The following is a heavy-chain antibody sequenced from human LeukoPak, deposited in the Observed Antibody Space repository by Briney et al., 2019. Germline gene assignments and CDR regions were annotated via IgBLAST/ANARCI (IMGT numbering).Heavy chain of an antibody. Sequence: GGSLRLSCAASGFTFSSYAMSWLRQAPGKGLEWVSAISGSGGSTYYADSVKGRSTISRDNSENTLYLQMNSLRAEDTAVYYCAKDEVGSYYSYFDYWGQGTLVTVSS. J-gene: IGHJ4*02. V-gene: IGHV3-23*01. CDR1: GFTFSSYA. CDR3: AKDEVGSYYSYFDY. CDR2: ISGSGGST. D-gene: IGHD1-26*01.